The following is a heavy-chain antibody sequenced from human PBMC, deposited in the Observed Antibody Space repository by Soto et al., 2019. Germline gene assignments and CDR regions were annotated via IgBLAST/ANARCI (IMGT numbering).Heavy chain of an antibody. CDR2: IYTSGST. Sequence: QVQLQESGPGLVKPSETLSLTCTVSGGSISSYYWSWIRQPAGKGLEWIGRIYTSGSTNYNPSLKSRVTISVDTSKNQFSLKLRSVTAADTAVYYCARFMVRGIGYYYYGMDVWGQGTTVTVSS. V-gene: IGHV4-4*07. D-gene: IGHD3-10*01. CDR3: ARFMVRGIGYYYYGMDV. CDR1: GGSISSYY. J-gene: IGHJ6*02.